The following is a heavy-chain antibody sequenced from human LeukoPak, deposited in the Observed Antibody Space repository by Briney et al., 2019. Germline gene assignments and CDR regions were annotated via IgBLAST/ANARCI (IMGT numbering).Heavy chain of an antibody. Sequence: PSETLSLTCAVSGGSISSGGYSWRWIRQPPGKGLVWIGYIYHSGSTYYNPSLKSRVTISVDRSKNQFSLKLSSVTAADTAVYYCARESDYYGSGSPWYFDLWGRGTLVTVSS. V-gene: IGHV4-30-2*01. CDR1: GGSISSGGYS. CDR2: IYHSGST. D-gene: IGHD3-10*01. CDR3: ARESDYYGSGSPWYFDL. J-gene: IGHJ2*01.